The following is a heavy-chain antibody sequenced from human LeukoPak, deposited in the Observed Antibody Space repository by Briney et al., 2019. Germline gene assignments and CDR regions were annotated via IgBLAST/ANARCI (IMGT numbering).Heavy chain of an antibody. D-gene: IGHD4-17*01. CDR1: EPTFINYD. Sequence: SVEVSCNATEPTFINYDVSWALQAPGHGLEWMGGIIPIFGTANYAQKFQGRVTITADESTSTAYIELSSLRAEDTAVYYCARYRGEYGDYDPYYYYGMDVWGQGTTVTVSS. CDR3: ARYRGEYGDYDPYYYYGMDV. CDR2: IIPIFGTA. J-gene: IGHJ6*02. V-gene: IGHV1-69*13.